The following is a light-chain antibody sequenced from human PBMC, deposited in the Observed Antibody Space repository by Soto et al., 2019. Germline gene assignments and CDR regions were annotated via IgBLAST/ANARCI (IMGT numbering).Light chain of an antibody. CDR2: EVS. CDR1: SSYVGAYDY. J-gene: IGLJ1*01. CDR3: SSYTTSSTRV. V-gene: IGLV2-14*03. Sequence: QSVLTQPASVSGSPGQSITISCTGTSSYVGAYDYVSWYQQHPDKAPKLMIYEVSYLPSGVSNRFSGSKSVNTATLTISGLQAEDEADYYCSSYTTSSTRVFRTGTKVTVL.